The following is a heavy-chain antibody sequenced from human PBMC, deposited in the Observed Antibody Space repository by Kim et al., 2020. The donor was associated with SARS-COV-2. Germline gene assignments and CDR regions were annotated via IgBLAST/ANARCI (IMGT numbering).Heavy chain of an antibody. CDR3: ARAPGITMVRGVIHYGMDV. CDR2: IIPIFGTA. CDR1: GGTFSSYA. D-gene: IGHD3-10*01. J-gene: IGHJ6*02. V-gene: IGHV1-69*13. Sequence: SVKVSCKASGGTFSSYAISWVRQAPGQGLEWMGGIIPIFGTANYAQKFQGRVTITADESTSTAYMELSSLRSEDTAVYYCARAPGITMVRGVIHYGMDVWGQGTTVTVSS.